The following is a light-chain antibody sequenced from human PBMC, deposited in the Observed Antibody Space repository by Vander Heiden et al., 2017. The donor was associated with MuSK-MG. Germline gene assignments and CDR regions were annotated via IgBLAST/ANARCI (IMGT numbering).Light chain of an antibody. CDR3: SSYTRSSTYV. Sequence: QSALIQPASVSGSPGQSITIPCTGTDSDVGGYTYVAWYQHHPGKAPKLLIYDVSDRPSGISNRFSGSKSGNTASLTISGLQAEDEADYYCSSYTRSSTYVFGTGTKVTVL. V-gene: IGLV2-14*03. J-gene: IGLJ1*01. CDR2: DVS. CDR1: DSDVGGYTY.